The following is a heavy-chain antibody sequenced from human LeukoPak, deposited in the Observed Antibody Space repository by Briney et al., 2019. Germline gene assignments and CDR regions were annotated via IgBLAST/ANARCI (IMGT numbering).Heavy chain of an antibody. CDR2: MSSDGSNQ. V-gene: IGHV3-30-3*02. J-gene: IGHJ5*02. D-gene: IGHD6-19*01. Sequence: GGSLRLSCAASGFTFNTYAMHWVAQGPGKGLEWVAVMSSDGSNQDHAASVRGRFTIPRDNSKNTLYLQMNSLRVEDTAVYYCAKGADYSSGWLNWFDPWGQGTLVTVSS. CDR3: AKGADYSSGWLNWFDP. CDR1: GFTFNTYA.